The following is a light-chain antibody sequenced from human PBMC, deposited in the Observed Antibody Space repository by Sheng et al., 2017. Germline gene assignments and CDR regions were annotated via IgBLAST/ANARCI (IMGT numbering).Light chain of an antibody. CDR1: SSNTGAGYD. V-gene: IGLV1-40*01. J-gene: IGLJ1*01. Sequence: QSVLTQPPSVSGAPGQRVTISCTGSSSNTGAGYDVHWYQQLPGAAPKLLIYSNEKRPSGVPDRFSGSKSGTSASLVVTGLQTEDEADYYCQSYDSSLSASYVFGTGTKVTVL. CDR2: SNE. CDR3: QSYDSSLSASYV.